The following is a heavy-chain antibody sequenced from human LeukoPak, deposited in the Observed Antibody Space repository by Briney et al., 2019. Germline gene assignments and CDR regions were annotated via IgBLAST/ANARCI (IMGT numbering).Heavy chain of an antibody. Sequence: GGSLRLSCEASGFSVSNNYMSWVRQAPGKGLEWVSAISGSGGSTYYADSVKGRFTISRDNSKNTLYLQMNSLRAEDTAVYYCAKGEGATIPRPLGYWGQGTLVTVSS. J-gene: IGHJ4*02. CDR2: ISGSGGST. D-gene: IGHD1-26*01. CDR3: AKGEGATIPRPLGY. CDR1: GFSVSNNY. V-gene: IGHV3-23*01.